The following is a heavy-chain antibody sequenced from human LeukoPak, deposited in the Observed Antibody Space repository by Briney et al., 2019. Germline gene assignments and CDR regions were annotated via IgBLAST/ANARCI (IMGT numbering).Heavy chain of an antibody. J-gene: IGHJ4*02. CDR3: ARGTFARSFDY. CDR2: ISTSSKYI. Sequence: GGSLRLSCAASGFSFTSYNMNWVRQAPRKGLEWVSSISTSSKYIYYADSVKGRFTISRDNAKTSLYLQMNSLTAEDTAVYYCARGTFARSFDYWGQGTLVTVSS. CDR1: GFSFTSYN. V-gene: IGHV3-21*01.